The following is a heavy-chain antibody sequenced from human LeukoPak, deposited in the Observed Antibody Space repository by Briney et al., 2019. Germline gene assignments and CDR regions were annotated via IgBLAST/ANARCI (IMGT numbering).Heavy chain of an antibody. D-gene: IGHD5-12*01. Sequence: GGSLRLSCEASGFTFSSYCMTWVRQAPGKGLEWVASIKHDGGEKYYVDSVKGRFNISRDNARNSLSLQMNSLRAEDTAVYYCARVRYSGYDYWPYYYYYGMDVWGQGTTVTVSS. CDR1: GFTFSSYC. CDR3: ARVRYSGYDYWPYYYYYGMDV. V-gene: IGHV3-7*03. J-gene: IGHJ6*02. CDR2: IKHDGGEK.